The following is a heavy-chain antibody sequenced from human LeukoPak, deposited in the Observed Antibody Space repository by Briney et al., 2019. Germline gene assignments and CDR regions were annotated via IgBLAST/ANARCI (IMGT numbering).Heavy chain of an antibody. CDR3: ARDSMNCSGGSCYGDY. V-gene: IGHV3-53*01. CDR1: GFTFSIYA. Sequence: GGSLRLSCAASGFTFSIYAMSWVRQAPGKGLERVSVIYSGGSTYYADSVKGRFTISRDNSKNTLYLQMNSLRAEDTAVYYCARDSMNCSGGSCYGDYWGQGTLVTVSS. CDR2: IYSGGST. J-gene: IGHJ4*02. D-gene: IGHD2-15*01.